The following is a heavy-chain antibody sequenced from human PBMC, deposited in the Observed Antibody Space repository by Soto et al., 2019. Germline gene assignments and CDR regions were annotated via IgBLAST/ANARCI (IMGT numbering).Heavy chain of an antibody. Sequence: QITLKESGPTLVKPTQTLTLTCTFSGFSLSTTAEGVGWIRQPPGKALEWLALIYWDDDECYSPSLKSRLTITKDTSKTQVVLTMTNVDPVDTATYYCAHGSCSSADCYPNPYLDYWGQGILVTVSS. CDR1: GFSLSTTAEG. V-gene: IGHV2-5*02. D-gene: IGHD2-2*01. CDR2: IYWDDDE. J-gene: IGHJ4*02. CDR3: AHGSCSSADCYPNPYLDY.